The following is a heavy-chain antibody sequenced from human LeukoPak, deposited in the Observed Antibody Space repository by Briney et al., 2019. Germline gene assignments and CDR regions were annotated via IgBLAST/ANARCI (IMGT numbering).Heavy chain of an antibody. D-gene: IGHD4-17*01. CDR2: ISAGGGTT. CDR3: AKDRHGDYSFDF. Sequence: GGSLRLSCAASGFTVSSYALNWVRQAPGKGLEWVSGISAGGGTTYFADSVKGRFTISRDNSKSTLYLQMNSLRAEDTAVYFCAKDRHGDYSFDFWGQGTLVTVSS. J-gene: IGHJ4*02. CDR1: GFTVSSYA. V-gene: IGHV3-23*01.